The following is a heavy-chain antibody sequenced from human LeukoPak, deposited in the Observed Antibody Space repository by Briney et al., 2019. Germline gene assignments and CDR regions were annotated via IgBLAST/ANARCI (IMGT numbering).Heavy chain of an antibody. Sequence: SDTLSLTCTVSGGSISSYHWNWIRQPPGKGLEWIGYIYYSGSTNYNPSLKSRLTISVDTSKNQFSLKLSSVTAADTAVYYCARGPRISLVRGALELDYWGQGTLVTVSS. J-gene: IGHJ4*02. CDR1: GGSISSYH. CDR3: ARGPRISLVRGALELDY. D-gene: IGHD3-10*01. V-gene: IGHV4-59*07. CDR2: IYYSGST.